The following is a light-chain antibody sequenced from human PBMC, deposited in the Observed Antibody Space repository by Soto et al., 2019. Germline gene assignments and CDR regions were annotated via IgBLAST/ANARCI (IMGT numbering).Light chain of an antibody. CDR2: GAS. CDR1: QTVRNNY. V-gene: IGKV3-20*01. Sequence: EFVLTQSPGTLSLSPGERATLSCRASQTVRNNYLAWYQHKPGQAPRLLISGASSRAADIPDRFSGSGSGTDFTLTINRLEPEDFAVYYCQQYDSSPRTFGQGTKVDIK. CDR3: QQYDSSPRT. J-gene: IGKJ1*01.